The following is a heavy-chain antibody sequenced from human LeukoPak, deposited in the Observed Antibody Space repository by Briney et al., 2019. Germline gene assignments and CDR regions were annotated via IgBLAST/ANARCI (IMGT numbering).Heavy chain of an antibody. J-gene: IGHJ4*02. CDR3: ANYRKPQGLDY. Sequence: QPGGSLRLSCAVSRIAFSTYAMTWVRQAPGQGLEYVSTISSNGADTYYADSVKGRFTISRDNSKNTLYLQMTSLRVEDTAVYYCANYRKPQGLDYWGQGTLVTVSS. CDR1: RIAFSTYA. D-gene: IGHD1-14*01. V-gene: IGHV3-23*01. CDR2: ISSNGADT.